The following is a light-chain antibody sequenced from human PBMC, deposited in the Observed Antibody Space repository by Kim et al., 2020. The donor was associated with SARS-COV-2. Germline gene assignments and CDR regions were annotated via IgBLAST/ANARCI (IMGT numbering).Light chain of an antibody. Sequence: SSELTQDPAVSVALGQTVRITCQGDNLRSYYASWYQQKPGQAPVLVIYGKNNRPSGIPDRFSGSSSGNTASLTITGAQAEDEADYYCNSRDSSGNPHVVFGGGTKLTVL. V-gene: IGLV3-19*01. CDR1: NLRSYY. J-gene: IGLJ2*01. CDR2: GKN. CDR3: NSRDSSGNPHVV.